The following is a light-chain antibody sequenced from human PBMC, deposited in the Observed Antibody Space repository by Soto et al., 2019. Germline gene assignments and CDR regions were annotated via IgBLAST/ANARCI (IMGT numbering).Light chain of an antibody. CDR1: QSVSSNY. CDR2: DVS. CDR3: QQYGSSPT. V-gene: IGKV3-20*01. J-gene: IGKJ1*01. Sequence: EIVLTQSPGTLSLSPGERATLSCRSSQSVSSNYLAWYQQKPDQAPRLVIYDVSGRATGIPDRFSGSGSGTDFTLIISRLEPEDFAVYYCQQYGSSPTFGQGTKAEIK.